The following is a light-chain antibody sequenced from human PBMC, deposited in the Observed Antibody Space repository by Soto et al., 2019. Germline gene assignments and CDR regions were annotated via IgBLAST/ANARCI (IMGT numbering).Light chain of an antibody. J-gene: IGKJ1*01. V-gene: IGKV3-20*01. CDR3: KQYGSSPL. CDR2: GAS. Sequence: EIVLTQSPGTLSLSPGERATLSCRASQSVSSSYLAWYQQKPGQAPRLLIYGASSRATGIPDRFGGSGSGTDFTLTISRLEPEDFAVYYCKQYGSSPLFGQGTKVDI. CDR1: QSVSSSY.